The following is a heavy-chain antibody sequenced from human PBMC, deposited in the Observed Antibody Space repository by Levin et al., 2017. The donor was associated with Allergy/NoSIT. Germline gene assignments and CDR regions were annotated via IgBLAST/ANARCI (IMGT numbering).Heavy chain of an antibody. CDR1: GFTFSSYA. J-gene: IGHJ4*02. V-gene: IGHV3-23*01. Sequence: GGSLRLSCAASGFTFSSYAMSWVRQAPGKGLEWVSAISGSGGSTYYADSVKGRFTISRDNSKNTLYLQMNSLRAEDTAVYYCAKGDCSGGSCYLGFSYWGQGTLVTVSS. CDR3: AKGDCSGGSCYLGFSY. D-gene: IGHD2-15*01. CDR2: ISGSGGST.